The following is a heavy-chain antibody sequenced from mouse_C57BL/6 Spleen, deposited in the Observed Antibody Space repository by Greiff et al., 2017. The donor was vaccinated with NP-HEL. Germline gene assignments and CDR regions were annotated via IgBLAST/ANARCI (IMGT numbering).Heavy chain of an antibody. D-gene: IGHD2-4*01. CDR1: GYTFTDYY. Sequence: QVQLQQSGAELVRPGASVKLSCKASGYTFTDYYINWVKQRPGQGLEWIARIYPGSGNTYYNEKFKGKATLTAEKSSSTAYMQLSSLTSEDSAVYFCARGGLRPYWYFDVWGTGTTVTVSS. V-gene: IGHV1-76*01. J-gene: IGHJ1*03. CDR3: ARGGLRPYWYFDV. CDR2: IYPGSGNT.